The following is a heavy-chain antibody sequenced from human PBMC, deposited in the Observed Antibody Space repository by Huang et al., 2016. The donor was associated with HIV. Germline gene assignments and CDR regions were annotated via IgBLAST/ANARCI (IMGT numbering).Heavy chain of an antibody. Sequence: QAQLVQSGAEMKKPGASVKVSCKASGFTFTSYFFHWVRQAPGQGPEWMAMINPSGGHTGYSQKFQGRVIVTRDTSTSTVYIERSSLRSEDTAVYYCARDPKEGLDVWGQGTTVIVSS. CDR1: GFTFTSYF. V-gene: IGHV1-46*01. CDR3: ARDPKEGLDV. CDR2: INPSGGHT. J-gene: IGHJ6*02.